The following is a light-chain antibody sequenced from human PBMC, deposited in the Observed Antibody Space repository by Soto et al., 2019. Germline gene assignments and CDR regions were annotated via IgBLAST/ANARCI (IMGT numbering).Light chain of an antibody. Sequence: DIQMNQSPSTLSASVGDRVTITCRASQIISTWLAWYQQKPGKAPNLLIYKASRLESGVPSRFSGSGSGTEFTLTISSLQLDDFATYYCQQYDSWPLTFGGGTKVEIK. CDR1: QIISTW. J-gene: IGKJ4*01. CDR3: QQYDSWPLT. CDR2: KAS. V-gene: IGKV1-5*03.